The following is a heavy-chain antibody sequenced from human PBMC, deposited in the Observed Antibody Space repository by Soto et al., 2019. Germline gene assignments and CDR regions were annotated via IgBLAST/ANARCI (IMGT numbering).Heavy chain of an antibody. CDR3: ARGCSSTSCTHDAFDI. CDR1: GYTFTGYY. D-gene: IGHD2-2*01. V-gene: IGHV1-2*04. CDR2: INPNSGGT. J-gene: IGHJ3*02. Sequence: ASVKVSCKASGYTFTGYYMHWVRQAPGQGLEWMGWINPNSGGTNYAQKFQGWVTMTRDTSISTAYMELGRLRADDTAVYYCARGCSSTSCTHDAFDIWGQGAMVTVSS.